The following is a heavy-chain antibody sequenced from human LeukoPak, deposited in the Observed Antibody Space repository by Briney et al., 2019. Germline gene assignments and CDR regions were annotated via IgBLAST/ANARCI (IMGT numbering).Heavy chain of an antibody. CDR1: GFTFSNAW. V-gene: IGHV3-49*04. D-gene: IGHD3-22*01. CDR3: TRDAESRYYDSSGYPY. Sequence: PGGSLRLSCAASGFTFSNAWMSWVRQAPGKGLEWVGFIRSNSYGGTADYAASVKGRFSISRDDSKSIAYLQMNSLKTEDTAVYYCTRDAESRYYDSSGYPYWGQGTLVTVSS. J-gene: IGHJ4*02. CDR2: IRSNSYGGTA.